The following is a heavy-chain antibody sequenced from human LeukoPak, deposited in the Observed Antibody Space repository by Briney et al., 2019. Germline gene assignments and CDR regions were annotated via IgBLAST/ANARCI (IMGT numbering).Heavy chain of an antibody. D-gene: IGHD3-10*01. CDR2: IYDSGST. J-gene: IGHJ4*02. Sequence: SETLSLTCKVSGGYINSNSWSWIRQPPGKGLEWISNIYDSGSTNYNPSLKSRVSISVETSKNHFSLKLRSVTAADTAVYYCARDSGKFYFDNWGQGTLVTVSS. CDR1: GGYINSNS. CDR3: ARDSGKFYFDN. V-gene: IGHV4-59*01.